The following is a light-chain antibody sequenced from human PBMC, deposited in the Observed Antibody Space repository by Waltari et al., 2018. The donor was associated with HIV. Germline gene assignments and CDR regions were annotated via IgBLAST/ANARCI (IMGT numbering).Light chain of an antibody. CDR1: QDISNY. V-gene: IGKV1-8*01. CDR2: SPS. Sequence: IRMNQSPSSISASAGYRVAITCRASQDISNYLAWYQQRPGKAPQVLIYSPSKLQTGVSSRFSGSGSGTDFTLTISRLQSEDSATYYCQQYHGFSVSFGGGTKVDIK. CDR3: QQYHGFSVS. J-gene: IGKJ4*01.